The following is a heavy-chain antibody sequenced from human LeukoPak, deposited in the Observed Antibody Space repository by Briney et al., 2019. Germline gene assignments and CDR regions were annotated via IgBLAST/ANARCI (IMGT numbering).Heavy chain of an antibody. Sequence: PGGTLRLPCAASGFTFSSYSMNWVRQAPGKGLEWVSSISSSSSYIYYADSVKGRFTISRDNAKNSLYLQMNSLRAEDTAVYYCARIERQNLEWYIGDAFDIWGQGTMVTVSS. V-gene: IGHV3-21*01. CDR3: ARIERQNLEWYIGDAFDI. CDR1: GFTFSSYS. J-gene: IGHJ3*02. D-gene: IGHD3-3*01. CDR2: ISSSSSYI.